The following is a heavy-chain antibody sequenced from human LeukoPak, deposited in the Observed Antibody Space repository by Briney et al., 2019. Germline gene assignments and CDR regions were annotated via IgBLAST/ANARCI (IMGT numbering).Heavy chain of an antibody. J-gene: IGHJ4*02. CDR2: IYSDGTT. CDR3: ARDGLDSDY. D-gene: IGHD3/OR15-3a*01. V-gene: IGHV3-53*01. Sequence: GGSLRLSCAASGFTVSSNYMSWVRQAPGKGLKWVSDIYSDGTTYYADSVKGRFTISRDNPKNTLYLQMNSLRAEDTAVYYCARDGLDSDYWGQGTLVTVSS. CDR1: GFTVSSNY.